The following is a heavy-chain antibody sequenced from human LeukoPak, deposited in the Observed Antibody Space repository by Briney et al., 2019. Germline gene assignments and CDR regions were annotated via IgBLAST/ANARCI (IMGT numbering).Heavy chain of an antibody. CDR3: ARDVTAFLWFGFLDY. CDR1: GFIFSSSW. Sequence: GGALRLSCAASGFIFSSSWMTWVRQAPGKGLEWVAHINQDGSEKYSADSVKGRFTISRDNAKNALYLQVNSLRAEDTAVYYCARDVTAFLWFGFLDYWGQGTQVTVSS. V-gene: IGHV3-7*01. D-gene: IGHD3-10*01. J-gene: IGHJ4*01. CDR2: INQDGSEK.